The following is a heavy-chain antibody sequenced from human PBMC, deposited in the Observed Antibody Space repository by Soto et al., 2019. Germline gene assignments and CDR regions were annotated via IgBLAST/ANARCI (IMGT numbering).Heavy chain of an antibody. CDR1: GFILSTNG. CDR2: ISHDGNAQ. D-gene: IGHD3-3*01. Sequence: GGYPRLSCAAPGFILSTNGMHWVRQAPGKGLEWVAMISHDGNAQYYVDSVKGRFSVSRDTSKNTLHLHMNSLRSEDTGLYYCARYYGPSNWYSWFHPWGQGTLVTVSS. CDR3: ARYYGPSNWYSWFHP. V-gene: IGHV3-30*03. J-gene: IGHJ5*02.